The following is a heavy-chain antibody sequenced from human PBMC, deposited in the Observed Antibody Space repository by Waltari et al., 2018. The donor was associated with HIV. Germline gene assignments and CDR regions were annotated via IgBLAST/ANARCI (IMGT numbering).Heavy chain of an antibody. CDR3: AREGIVAAPFDF. J-gene: IGHJ4*02. V-gene: IGHV3-30*01. CDR1: GFIFGAFA. Sequence: QVQLVESGGGLVQPGGSLRLSCAASGFIFGAFAIHWVRQAPGKGLEWVAVISRDGSSKYYADSVQGRFTISRDNSKNSLHLHMNSLRPKDTAVYYCAREGIVAAPFDFWGLGTLVTVSS. CDR2: ISRDGSSK. D-gene: IGHD2-15*01.